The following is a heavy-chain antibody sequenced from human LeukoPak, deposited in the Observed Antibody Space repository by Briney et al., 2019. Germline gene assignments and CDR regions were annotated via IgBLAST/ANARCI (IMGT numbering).Heavy chain of an antibody. D-gene: IGHD5-24*01. CDR1: GFTFSNAW. CDR2: IKSKTDGGTT. V-gene: IGHV3-15*01. Sequence: GGSLRLSCAASGFTFSNAWMSWVRQAPGKGLEWVGRIKSKTDGGTTDYAAPVKGRFTISRDDSKNTLYLQMNSLKTEDTAVYYCTTEGDGYNGYYFDYWGQRTLVTVSS. CDR3: TTEGDGYNGYYFDY. J-gene: IGHJ4*02.